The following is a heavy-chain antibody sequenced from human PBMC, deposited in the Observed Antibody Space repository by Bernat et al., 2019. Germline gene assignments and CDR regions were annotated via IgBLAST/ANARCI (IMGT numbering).Heavy chain of an antibody. CDR2: INHSGST. V-gene: IGHV4-34*01. J-gene: IGHJ4*02. Sequence: QVQLQQWGAGLLKPSETLSLTCAVYGGSFSGYYWSWIRQPPGKGLEWIGEINHSGSTNYNPSLKSRVTISVDTPKNQLSLKVSSVTAADTAVYYCARVSSGCYDWGQGTLVTVSS. CDR3: ARVSSGCYD. CDR1: GGSFSGYY. D-gene: IGHD1-26*01.